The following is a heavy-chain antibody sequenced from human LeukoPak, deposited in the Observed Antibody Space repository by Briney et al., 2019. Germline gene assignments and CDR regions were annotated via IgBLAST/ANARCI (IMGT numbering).Heavy chain of an antibody. J-gene: IGHJ5*02. V-gene: IGHV4-61*03. CDR2: IYYTGST. CDR3: ARAYCSGGSCYRHNWFDP. CDR1: GGSISSGDYY. D-gene: IGHD2-15*01. Sequence: SETLSLTCTVSGGSISSGDYYWSWVRQPPGKGLEWIGYIYYTGSTNYNPSLNSRLTISVHTSKNHFSLKLSSVTAADTAVYYCARAYCSGGSCYRHNWFDPWGQGTLVTVSS.